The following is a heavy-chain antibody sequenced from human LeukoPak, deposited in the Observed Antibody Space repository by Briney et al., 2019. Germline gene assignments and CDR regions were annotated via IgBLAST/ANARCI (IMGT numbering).Heavy chain of an antibody. J-gene: IGHJ4*02. V-gene: IGHV3-23*01. D-gene: IGHD2-15*01. CDR2: ISRSGDNT. Sequence: GGSLRLSCAASGFTFSNNAMNWVRQAPGKGLEWVSGISRSGDNTYYADSVKGRFTISRDKSKNTLYLQMNSPRAEDTAVYFCAKVGYCTGSSCYNLEYWGQGTLVTVSS. CDR3: AKVGYCTGSSCYNLEY. CDR1: GFTFSNNA.